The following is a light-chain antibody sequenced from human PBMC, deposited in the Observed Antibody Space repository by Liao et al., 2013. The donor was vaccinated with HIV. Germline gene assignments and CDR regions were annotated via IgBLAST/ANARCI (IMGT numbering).Light chain of an antibody. CDR3: QAWDSSTGV. J-gene: IGLJ3*02. CDR2: ENI. Sequence: SYALTQTPSVSVSPGQTASITCSGHTLGEKYVCWYQQRPGQSPVLVIYENIKRPSGIPERFSGSNSGSTATLTISGTQAMDEADYYCQAWDSSTGVFGGGTKLTVL. CDR1: TLGEKY. V-gene: IGLV3-1*01.